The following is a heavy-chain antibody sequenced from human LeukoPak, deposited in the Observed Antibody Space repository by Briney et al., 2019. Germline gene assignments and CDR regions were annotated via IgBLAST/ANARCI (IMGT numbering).Heavy chain of an antibody. D-gene: IGHD3-22*01. CDR2: ISGSGGST. J-gene: IGHJ4*02. V-gene: IGHV3-23*01. CDR1: GFTFNSYA. CDR3: AKARADGSGYSD. Sequence: GGSLRLSCAASGFTFNSYAMSWVRQAPGRGLGWVSGISGSGGSTYYADSVKGRFTISRDNSRNTLYLQMNSLRAEDTAVYYCAKARADGSGYSDWGQGTLVTVSS.